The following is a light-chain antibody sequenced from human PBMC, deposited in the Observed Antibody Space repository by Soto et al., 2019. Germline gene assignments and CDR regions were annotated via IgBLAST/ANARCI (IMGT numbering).Light chain of an antibody. CDR1: QSVSSY. Sequence: EIVWTQSPATLSLSPGERATPSSRASQSVSSYLAWYQQKPGQAPRLPIYDASHRATGIPARFSGSGSGTDFTLNISSLEPEDFAVYYCQQRSNWPPITFGQGTRLVI. J-gene: IGKJ5*01. CDR2: DAS. V-gene: IGKV3-11*01. CDR3: QQRSNWPPIT.